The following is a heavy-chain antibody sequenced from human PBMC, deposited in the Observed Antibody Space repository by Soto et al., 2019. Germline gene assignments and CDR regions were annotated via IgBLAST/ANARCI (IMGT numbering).Heavy chain of an antibody. V-gene: IGHV4-34*01. CDR1: GGSFSGYY. J-gene: IGHJ4*02. D-gene: IGHD2-15*01. CDR2: INHSGST. CDR3: ARARAQDIVVVVAAPPNFDY. Sequence: QVQLQQWGAGLLKPSETLSLTCAVYGGSFSGYYWSWIRQPPGKGLEWIGEINHSGSTNYNPSLKSRVTISVDTSKNQFSLKLSSVTAADTAVYYCARARAQDIVVVVAAPPNFDYWGQGTLVTVSS.